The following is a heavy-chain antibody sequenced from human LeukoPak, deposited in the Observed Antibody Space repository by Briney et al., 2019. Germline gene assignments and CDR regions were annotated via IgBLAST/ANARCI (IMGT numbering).Heavy chain of an antibody. CDR1: GFTFSSYD. CDR3: AKDRRFAAAGQSGLVDY. V-gene: IGHV3-33*06. CDR2: IWYDGSNK. D-gene: IGHD6-13*01. J-gene: IGHJ4*02. Sequence: GGSLRLSCAASGFTFSSYDMHWVRQAPGKGLEWVALIWYDGSNKNYADSVKGRFTISRDNSKNTLFLQMNSLRAEDTAVYYCAKDRRFAAAGQSGLVDYWGQGTVVTVSS.